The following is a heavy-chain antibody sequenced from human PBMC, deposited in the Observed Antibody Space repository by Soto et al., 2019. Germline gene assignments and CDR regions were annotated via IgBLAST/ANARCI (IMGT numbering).Heavy chain of an antibody. V-gene: IGHV2-5*02. CDR3: AHMRAAKFDY. J-gene: IGHJ4*02. CDR1: GVSLSTSGVG. D-gene: IGHD2-15*01. CDR2: IYWDDDK. Sequence: QITLKESGPTLVKPTQTLTLTCNVSGVSLSTSGVGVGWIRQPPGKALEWLALIYWDDDKRSSPSLKSRLTITKDTSKNQVVLTMTNMAPVDTATYYCAHMRAAKFDYWCQGTLVTVSS.